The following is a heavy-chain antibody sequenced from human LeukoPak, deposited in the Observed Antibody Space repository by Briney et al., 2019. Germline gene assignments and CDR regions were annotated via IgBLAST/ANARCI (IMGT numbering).Heavy chain of an antibody. J-gene: IGHJ4*02. V-gene: IGHV4-34*01. CDR1: GGSFSGYY. D-gene: IGHD3-22*01. Sequence: SETLSLTCAVYGGSFSGYYWSWIRQPPGKGLEWIGEINHSGSTNYNPSLKSRVTISVDTSKNRFSLKLSSVTAADTAVYYCARIPIAAMIEDYWGQGTLVTVSS. CDR2: INHSGST. CDR3: ARIPIAAMIEDY.